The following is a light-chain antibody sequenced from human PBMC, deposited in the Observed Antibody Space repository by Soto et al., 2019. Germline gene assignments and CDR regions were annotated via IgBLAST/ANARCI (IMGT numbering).Light chain of an antibody. J-gene: IGKJ4*01. Sequence: EIVLTQSPGTLSLSPGQRATLSCRASQNIRSNYVAWYQQKPGQAPRLLIFGSSSTATGIPDRFSASGSGTDFTLTISRLEPEDFAGYYCQQYGYEPLTFGGGTKVEI. V-gene: IGKV3-20*01. CDR3: QQYGYEPLT. CDR2: GSS. CDR1: QNIRSNY.